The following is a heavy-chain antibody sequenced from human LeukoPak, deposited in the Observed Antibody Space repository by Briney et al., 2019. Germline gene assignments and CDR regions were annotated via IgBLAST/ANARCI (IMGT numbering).Heavy chain of an antibody. D-gene: IGHD3-10*01. CDR1: GGSFSGYN. CDR3: ARDQDYYGSGSYGPDH. V-gene: IGHV4-34*01. Sequence: SETLSLTCAVYGGSFSGYNWSWIRQPPGKGLGWVGDINHSGSTNCNPSLKSRVTISVDTSKNHFSLRLSSVTAADTAVYYCARDQDYYGSGSYGPDHWGQGLLVTVSS. J-gene: IGHJ5*02. CDR2: INHSGST.